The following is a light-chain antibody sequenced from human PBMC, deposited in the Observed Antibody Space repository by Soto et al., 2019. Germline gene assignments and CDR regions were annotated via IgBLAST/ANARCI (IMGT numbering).Light chain of an antibody. CDR3: QSYDSSRSYV. CDR1: TSNIGAPYD. Sequence: QSVLVQPPSVSGAPGQRVTISCTGNTSNIGAPYDVHWYQQFPGTAPKLLIYENGNRPSGVPDRFSGSKSGMSASLAINGLQTEDEADYYCQSYDSSRSYVFGTGTKVTVL. V-gene: IGLV1-40*01. J-gene: IGLJ1*01. CDR2: ENG.